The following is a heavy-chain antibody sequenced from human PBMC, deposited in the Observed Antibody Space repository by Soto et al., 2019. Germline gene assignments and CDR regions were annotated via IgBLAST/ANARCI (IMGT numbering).Heavy chain of an antibody. Sequence: ASVKVSCKSSGYTFTNYAIHWVRQAPGQRLEWMGWIDGGNGNTKYSQKFQGRVTITRDTSASTAYMELSSLRSEDTAVYYCARIRSRSSWYSFDYWGQGTLITVSS. J-gene: IGHJ4*02. D-gene: IGHD6-13*01. CDR2: IDGGNGNT. CDR3: ARIRSRSSWYSFDY. V-gene: IGHV1-3*01. CDR1: GYTFTNYA.